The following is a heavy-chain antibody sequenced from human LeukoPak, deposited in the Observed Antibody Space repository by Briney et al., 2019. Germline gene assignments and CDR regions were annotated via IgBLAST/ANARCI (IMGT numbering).Heavy chain of an antibody. J-gene: IGHJ4*02. V-gene: IGHV4-31*03. CDR3: ARLARFLEWPLGGPRKYYFDY. CDR2: IYYSGST. Sequence: PSQTLSLTCTVSGGSISSGGYYWSWIRQHPGKGLEWIGYIYYSGSTYYNPSLKSRVTISVDTSKNQFSLKLSSVTAADTAVYYCARLARFLEWPLGGPRKYYFDYWGQGTLVTVSS. D-gene: IGHD3-3*01. CDR1: GGSISSGGYY.